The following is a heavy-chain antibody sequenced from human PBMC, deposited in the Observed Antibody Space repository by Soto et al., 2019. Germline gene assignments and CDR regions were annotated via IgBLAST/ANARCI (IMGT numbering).Heavy chain of an antibody. V-gene: IGHV4-30-4*01. J-gene: IGHJ5*02. CDR3: ARATIVLVPAAMVSHWFDP. CDR2: IYYSGST. D-gene: IGHD2-2*01. Sequence: SETLSLTCTVSGGSISSGDYYWSWIRQPPGKGLEWIGYIYYSGSTYYNPSLKSRVTISVDTSKNQFSLKLSSVTAADTAVYYCARATIVLVPAAMVSHWFDPWGQGTLVTVSS. CDR1: GGSISSGDYY.